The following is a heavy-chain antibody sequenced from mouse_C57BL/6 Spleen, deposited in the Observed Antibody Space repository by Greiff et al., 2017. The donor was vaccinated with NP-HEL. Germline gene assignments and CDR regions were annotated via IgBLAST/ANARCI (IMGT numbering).Heavy chain of an antibody. J-gene: IGHJ4*01. CDR3: ARRGSTVVARDYAMDY. D-gene: IGHD1-1*01. Sequence: QVQLKESGAELARPGASVKLSCKASGYTFTSYGISWVKQSTGQGLEWIGEIYPRSGNPYYNEKFKGKATLTTDKSSSTADMELRSLTSEDSAVYFGARRGSTVVARDYAMDYWGQGTSVTVSS. CDR2: IYPRSGNP. V-gene: IGHV1-81*01. CDR1: GYTFTSYG.